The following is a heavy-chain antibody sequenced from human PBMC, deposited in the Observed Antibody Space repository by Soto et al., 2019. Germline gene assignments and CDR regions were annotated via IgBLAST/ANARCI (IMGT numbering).Heavy chain of an antibody. CDR2: LYYGRSA. CDR3: ALRSMAVVPEY. CDR1: GDSISSYY. V-gene: IGHV4-59*01. Sequence: QVQLQESGPGLVKPSETLSLTCAVSGDSISSYYCIWIRQPPGKGLESIGYLYYGRSANYNPSLKSRVTLSVDTSTNQCSLTLSSMTAADTAVYYYALRSMAVVPEYWGQGTLVTVSS. D-gene: IGHD3-22*01. J-gene: IGHJ4*02.